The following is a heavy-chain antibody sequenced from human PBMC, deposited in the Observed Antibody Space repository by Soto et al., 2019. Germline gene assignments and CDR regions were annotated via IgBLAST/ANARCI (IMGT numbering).Heavy chain of an antibody. J-gene: IGHJ3*02. V-gene: IGHV3-15*07. CDR2: IKSKTDGGRT. CDR3: STEAVVDTSGHPVPLAI. D-gene: IGHD3-22*01. Sequence: GGSLRLSCAASGLTFNNAWMNWVRQAPGKGLEWVGRIKSKTDGGRTDYATLVKGRFTISRDDSKNTLYLQMNSLKTEDTAVYHCSTEAVVDTSGHPVPLAIWGQGTMVTVSS. CDR1: GLTFNNAW.